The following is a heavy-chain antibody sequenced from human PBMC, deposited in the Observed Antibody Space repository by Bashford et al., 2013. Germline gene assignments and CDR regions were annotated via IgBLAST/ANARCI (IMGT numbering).Heavy chain of an antibody. CDR2: ISRTSSYI. J-gene: IGHJ4*02. V-gene: IGHV3-21*01. CDR3: ARDDIVVVPAARFDY. Sequence: VRQAPGKGLEWVAYISRTSSYIFYADSVKGRFTISRDNAKNSLYLQMNSLGAEDSAIYYCARDDIVVVPAARFDYWGQGTLVTVSS. D-gene: IGHD2-2*01.